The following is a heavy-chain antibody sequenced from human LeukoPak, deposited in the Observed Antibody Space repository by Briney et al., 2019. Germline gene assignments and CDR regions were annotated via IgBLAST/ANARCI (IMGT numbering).Heavy chain of an antibody. CDR3: ARAILSGYPDS. J-gene: IGHJ4*02. Sequence: SETLSLTCAVYGGSFSGYYWSWIRQPPGKGLEWIGEINHSGSTNYNPSLKSRVTISVDTSKNQFSLKLSSVTAADTAVYYCARAILSGYPDSWGQGTLVIVFS. CDR1: GGSFSGYY. CDR2: INHSGST. D-gene: IGHD3-3*01. V-gene: IGHV4-34*01.